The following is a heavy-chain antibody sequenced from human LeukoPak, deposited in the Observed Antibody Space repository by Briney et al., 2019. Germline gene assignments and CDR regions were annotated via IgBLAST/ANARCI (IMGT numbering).Heavy chain of an antibody. CDR3: ARTSFYYDMGV. Sequence: PGGSLRLSCAASGSNVTYNYMTWARQAPGKGLEWVSLIDSGGTTYYADSVKGRFSISRHTSNNTLFLQMNSLRPDDTAVYYCARTSFYYDMGVWGQGTTVTVSS. J-gene: IGHJ6*02. V-gene: IGHV3-53*04. CDR1: GSNVTYNY. CDR2: IDSGGTT.